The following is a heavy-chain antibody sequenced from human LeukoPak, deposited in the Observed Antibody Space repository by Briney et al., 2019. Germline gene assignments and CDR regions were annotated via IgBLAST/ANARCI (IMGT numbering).Heavy chain of an antibody. J-gene: IGHJ4*02. CDR2: ISGSSDAI. V-gene: IGHV3-11*01. CDR3: ASLYDSTGFCFDY. D-gene: IGHD3-22*01. Sequence: GGSLRLSCVVSGFSFSDYYMSWIRQTPGKSLELISYISGSSDAIYYTDSVKGRFTISRDNAKNSLYLQLDSLSAEDTAVYYCASLYDSTGFCFDYWGQGALVTVSS. CDR1: GFSFSDYY.